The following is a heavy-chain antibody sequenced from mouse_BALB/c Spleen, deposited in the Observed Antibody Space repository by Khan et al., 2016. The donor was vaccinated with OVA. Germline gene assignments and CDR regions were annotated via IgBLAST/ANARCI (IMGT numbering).Heavy chain of an antibody. Sequence: EVQLLESGPGLVKPSQSLSLTCTVTGYSITSDYAWNWIRQFPGNKLEWMGYISYSGSTNYNPALKSRISITRDTSKNQFFLQLNSVTTEDTVTYYCARDGSRYNYAMDYWGQGTSVTVSS. D-gene: IGHD2-3*01. V-gene: IGHV3-2*02. CDR3: ARDGSRYNYAMDY. CDR2: ISYSGST. CDR1: GYSITSDYA. J-gene: IGHJ4*01.